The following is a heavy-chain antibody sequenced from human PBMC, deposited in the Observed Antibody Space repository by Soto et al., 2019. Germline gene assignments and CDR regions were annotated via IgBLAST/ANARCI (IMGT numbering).Heavy chain of an antibody. CDR2: INPSGGST. CDR1: GYTFTSYY. D-gene: IGHD2-8*01. J-gene: IGHJ4*02. CDR3: AREPNPRYCTNGVCDFDY. V-gene: IGHV1-46*03. Sequence: ASVKVSCKASGYTFTSYYMHWVRQAPGQGLEWMGIINPSGGSTSYAQKFQGRVTMTRDTSTSTVYMELSSLRSEDTAVYYCAREPNPRYCTNGVCDFDYWGQGTLVTVSS.